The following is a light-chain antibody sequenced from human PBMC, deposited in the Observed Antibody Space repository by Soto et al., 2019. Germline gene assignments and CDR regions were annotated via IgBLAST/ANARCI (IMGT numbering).Light chain of an antibody. CDR3: CSYAGSSAYV. Sequence: QSALTQPASVSGSPGQSITISCTGTSSDVGRYNLVSWYQQHPGKAPKLMIYEVSKRPSGVSNRFSGSKSGNTASLTSSGLQAEDEADYYCCSYAGSSAYVFGTGTKVIVL. CDR2: EVS. V-gene: IGLV2-23*02. J-gene: IGLJ1*01. CDR1: SSDVGRYNL.